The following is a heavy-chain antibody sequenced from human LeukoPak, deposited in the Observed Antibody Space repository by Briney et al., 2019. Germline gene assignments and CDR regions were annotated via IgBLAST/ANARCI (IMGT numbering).Heavy chain of an antibody. CDR2: IVPILGIA. J-gene: IGHJ4*02. V-gene: IGHV1-69*02. CDR1: GGTFSSYT. CDR3: ARSEMSRAARRYYFDY. D-gene: IGHD6-6*01. Sequence: SVKVSCKASGGTFSSYTISWVRQAPGQGLEWMGRIVPILGIANYAQKFQGRVTITADKSTSTAYMELSSLRSEDTAVYYCARSEMSRAARRYYFDYWGQGTLVTVSS.